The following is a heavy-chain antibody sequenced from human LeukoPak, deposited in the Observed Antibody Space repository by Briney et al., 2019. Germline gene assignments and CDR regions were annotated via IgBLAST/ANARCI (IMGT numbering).Heavy chain of an antibody. CDR3: ARVGLFGNYYDSSGYYYFDY. Sequence: EASVKVSCKASGYTFTGYYMHWVRQAPGQGLEWMGWINPNSGGTNYAQKFQGRVTMTRDTSISTAYMELSRLRSDDTAVYYCARVGLFGNYYDSSGYYYFDYWGQGTLVTVSS. J-gene: IGHJ4*02. CDR2: INPNSGGT. CDR1: GYTFTGYY. V-gene: IGHV1-2*02. D-gene: IGHD3-22*01.